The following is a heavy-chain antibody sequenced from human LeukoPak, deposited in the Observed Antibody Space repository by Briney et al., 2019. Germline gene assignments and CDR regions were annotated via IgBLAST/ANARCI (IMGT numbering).Heavy chain of an antibody. V-gene: IGHV3-74*01. Sequence: GGSLRLSCAASGFTFSSYWMHWVRQAPGKGLVWVSRINTDGSFTNYADSVKGRFTISRDNAKNTLYLQMNSLRAEDTAVYYCVRAAYGAEYWGQGTLVTVSS. D-gene: IGHD3-10*01. CDR2: INTDGSFT. CDR1: GFTFSSYW. CDR3: VRAAYGAEY. J-gene: IGHJ4*02.